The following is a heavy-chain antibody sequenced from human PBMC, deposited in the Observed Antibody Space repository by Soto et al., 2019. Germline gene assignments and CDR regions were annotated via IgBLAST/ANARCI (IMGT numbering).Heavy chain of an antibody. J-gene: IGHJ6*02. CDR3: ARGGGGSRDYYYYGMDV. D-gene: IGHD3-16*01. V-gene: IGHV4-59*01. CDR1: GGSISSYY. CDR2: IYYSGST. Sequence: LSLTCTVSGGSISSYYWSWIRQSPGKGLEWIGYIYYSGSTNYNPSLKSRVTISVDTSKNQFSLKLSSVTAADTAVYYCARGGGGSRDYYYYGMDVWGQGTTVTVSS.